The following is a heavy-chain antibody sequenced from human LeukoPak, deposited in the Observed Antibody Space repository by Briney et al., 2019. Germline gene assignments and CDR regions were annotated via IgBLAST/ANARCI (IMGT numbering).Heavy chain of an antibody. V-gene: IGHV3-30*18. J-gene: IGHJ4*02. CDR3: AKASSNYFYYFEY. CDR1: GFTFSSSD. D-gene: IGHD2/OR15-2a*01. CDR2: ISYDATNK. Sequence: GGSLRLSCAASGFTFSSSDMHWVRQAPGKGLKWVAVISYDATNKYYADSVKGRFTLSRDNSKNTLYLQTNTLRDDDTAVYYCAKASSNYFYYFEYWGQGTLVTVSS.